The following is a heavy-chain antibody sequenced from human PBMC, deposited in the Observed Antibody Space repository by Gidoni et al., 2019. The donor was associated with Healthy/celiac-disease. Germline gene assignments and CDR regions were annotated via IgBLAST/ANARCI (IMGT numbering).Heavy chain of an antibody. CDR2: IYSNDDK. Sequence: QITLKESGPTLVKPTQTLTLTCTLPGFSLSNSGVGVGWIRQPPGKALEWLALIYSNDDKRYSPSLKSRLTITKDTSKNQVVLTMTNMDPVDTATFYCAHSKVNYAFLSADFDYWGQGTLVTVSS. CDR3: AHSKVNYAFLSADFDY. CDR1: GFSLSNSGVG. D-gene: IGHD3-3*01. V-gene: IGHV2-5*01. J-gene: IGHJ4*02.